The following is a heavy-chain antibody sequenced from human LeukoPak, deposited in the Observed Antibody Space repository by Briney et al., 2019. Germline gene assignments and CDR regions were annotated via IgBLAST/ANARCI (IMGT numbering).Heavy chain of an antibody. CDR1: GFTVSSNY. V-gene: IGHV3-11*04. D-gene: IGHD4-17*01. J-gene: IGHJ4*02. CDR2: ISSSGSTI. Sequence: GGSLRLSCAASGFTVSSNYMSWVRQAPGKGLEWVSYISSSGSTIYYADSVKGRFTISRDNAKNSLYLQMNSLRAEDTAVYYCARTDYGDGDGYFDYWGQGTLVTVSS. CDR3: ARTDYGDGDGYFDY.